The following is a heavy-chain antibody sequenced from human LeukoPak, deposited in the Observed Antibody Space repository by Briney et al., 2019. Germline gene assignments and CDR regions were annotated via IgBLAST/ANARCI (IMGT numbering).Heavy chain of an antibody. D-gene: IGHD3-3*01. Sequence: ASVKVSCKAAAYTFTSDGISWVRQAPGQGLEWMGWISAYNGNTNYAQKLQGRVTMTTDTSTSTAYMELRSLRSDDTAVYYCARGRITIFGVVIIPLDYWGQGTLVTVSS. CDR2: ISAYNGNT. J-gene: IGHJ4*02. CDR1: AYTFTSDG. CDR3: ARGRITIFGVVIIPLDY. V-gene: IGHV1-18*01.